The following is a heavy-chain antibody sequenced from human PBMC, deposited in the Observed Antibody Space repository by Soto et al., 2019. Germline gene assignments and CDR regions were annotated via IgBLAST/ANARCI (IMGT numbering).Heavy chain of an antibody. J-gene: IGHJ4*02. CDR3: ARVGGFGATTIDY. D-gene: IGHD3-10*01. V-gene: IGHV4-30-4*01. CDR1: GGSISSGDYY. CDR2: IYYSGST. Sequence: QVQLQESGPGLVKPSETLSLTCTVSGGSISSGDYYWSWIRQPPGKGLEWIGYIYYSGSTYYNPSLKRRVTISVDTSKNQFSLKLSSVTPADTAVYYCARVGGFGATTIDYWGQGTLVTVSS.